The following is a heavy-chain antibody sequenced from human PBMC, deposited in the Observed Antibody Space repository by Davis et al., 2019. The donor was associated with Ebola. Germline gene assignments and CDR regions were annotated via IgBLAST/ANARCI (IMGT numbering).Heavy chain of an antibody. Sequence: GESLKISCAASGFTFSSYAMHWVRQAPGKGLEWVAVISYDGSNKYYADSVKGRFTISRDNSKNTLYLQMNSLRAEDTAVYYCARDLEMATTLEGCVYWGQGTLVTVSS. CDR3: ARDLEMATTLEGCVY. J-gene: IGHJ4*02. D-gene: IGHD5-24*01. CDR2: ISYDGSNK. CDR1: GFTFSSYA. V-gene: IGHV3-30*04.